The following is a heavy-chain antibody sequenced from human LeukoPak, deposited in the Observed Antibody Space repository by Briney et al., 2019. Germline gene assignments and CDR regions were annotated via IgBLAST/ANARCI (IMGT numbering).Heavy chain of an antibody. CDR3: ARGLEQLVPNWFDP. CDR1: GGSISSYY. J-gene: IGHJ5*02. Sequence: SETLSLTCTVSGGSISSYYWSWIRQPAGKGLEWIGRIYTSGSTNYNPSLKSRVTMSVDTSKNQFSLKLSSVTAADTAVYYCARGLEQLVPNWFDPWGQGTLVTVSS. D-gene: IGHD6-13*01. V-gene: IGHV4-4*07. CDR2: IYTSGST.